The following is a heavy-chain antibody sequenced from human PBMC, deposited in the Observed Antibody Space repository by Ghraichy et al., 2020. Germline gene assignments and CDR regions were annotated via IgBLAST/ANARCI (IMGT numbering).Heavy chain of an antibody. J-gene: IGHJ4*02. V-gene: IGHV4-34*01. D-gene: IGHD5-18*01. Sequence: SETLSLTCAVYGGSFSGYYWSWIRQPPGKGLEWIGEINHSGSTNYNPSLKSRVTISVDTSKNQFSLKLSSVTAADTAVYYCARGGGYSYGLRRKSIDYWGQGTLVTVSS. CDR3: ARGGGYSYGLRRKSIDY. CDR1: GGSFSGYY. CDR2: INHSGST.